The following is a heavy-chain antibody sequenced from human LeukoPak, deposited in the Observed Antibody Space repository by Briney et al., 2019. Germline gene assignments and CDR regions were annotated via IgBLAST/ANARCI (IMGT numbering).Heavy chain of an antibody. CDR1: GYTFTDYY. J-gene: IGHJ4*02. CDR3: ATLPAVEGY. CDR2: VDPEDGET. V-gene: IGHV1-69-2*01. D-gene: IGHD3-3*01. Sequence: ASVKVSCKVSGYTFTDYYMHWVQQAPGKGLEWMGLVDPEDGETIYAERFQGRVTITADTSTDTAYMQLSSLRSEDTAVYYCATLPAVEGYWGQGTLVTVSS.